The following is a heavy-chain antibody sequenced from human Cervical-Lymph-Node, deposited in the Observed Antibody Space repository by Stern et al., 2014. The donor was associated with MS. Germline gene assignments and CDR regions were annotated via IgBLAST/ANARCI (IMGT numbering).Heavy chain of an antibody. CDR2: IWYDGSNK. J-gene: IGHJ4*02. CDR1: GFTFSSYG. Sequence: VQLEESEGGVVQPGRSLRLSCAASGFTFSSYGMHWVRQAPGKGLEWVAVIWYDGSNKYYADSVKGRFTISRDNSKNTLYLQMNSLRAEDTAVYYCARTHYYFDYWGQGTLVTVSS. CDR3: ARTHYYFDY. V-gene: IGHV3-33*01.